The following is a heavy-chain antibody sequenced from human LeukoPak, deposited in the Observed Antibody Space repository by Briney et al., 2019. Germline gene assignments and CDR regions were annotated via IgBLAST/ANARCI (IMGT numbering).Heavy chain of an antibody. V-gene: IGHV1-18*01. J-gene: IGHJ4*02. CDR1: GYTFTSYG. CDR3: ARDYYDSSGYYPVDY. D-gene: IGHD3-22*01. CDR2: ISAYNGNT. Sequence: ASVKVSXKASGYTFTSYGISWVRQAPGQGLEWMGWISAYNGNTNYAQKLQGRVTMTTDTSTSTAYMELRSLRSDDTAVYYCARDYYDSSGYYPVDYWGQGTLVTVSS.